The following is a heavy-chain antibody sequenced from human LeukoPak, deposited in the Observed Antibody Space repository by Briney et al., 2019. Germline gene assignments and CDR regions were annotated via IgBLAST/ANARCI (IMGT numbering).Heavy chain of an antibody. CDR1: GGTFSSSA. D-gene: IGHD5-18*01. V-gene: IGHV1-69*04. J-gene: IGHJ6*02. Sequence: SVKVSCKTSGGTFSSSAITWVRQAPGQGLEWMGRIIPVLNITTYAQKFQGSVTITADTSTSTVYMELSSLRSEETAAYYCARDQGLTAPPPYGLDVWGQGTTVIVSS. CDR3: ARDQGLTAPPPYGLDV. CDR2: IIPVLNIT.